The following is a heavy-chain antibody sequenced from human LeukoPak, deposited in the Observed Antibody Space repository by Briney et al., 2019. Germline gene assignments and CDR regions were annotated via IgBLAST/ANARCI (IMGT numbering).Heavy chain of an antibody. J-gene: IGHJ4*02. V-gene: IGHV1-69*01. CDR1: GITFSSYG. CDR2: IIPIFGTA. Sequence: PGGSLRLSCAASGITFSSYGMHWVRQAPGQGLEWMGGIIPIFGTANYAQKFQGRVTITADESTSTAYMELSSLRSEDTAVYYCARGITEGYCSSTSCYRNYFDFWGQGTLVTVSS. CDR3: ARGITEGYCSSTSCYRNYFDF. D-gene: IGHD2-2*01.